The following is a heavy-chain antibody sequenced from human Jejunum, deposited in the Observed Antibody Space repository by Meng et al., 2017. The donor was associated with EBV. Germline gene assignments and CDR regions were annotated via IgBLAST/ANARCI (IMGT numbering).Heavy chain of an antibody. CDR2: ISAYNGNT. Sequence: QVQLVQSGPEVKKPXASVKVSCXASGFSFTTYGISWVRQAPGQGLEWMAWISAYNGNTNYAQKFQGRVTLTTDTSTGTAYMDLRSLRSDDTAVYYCTRDGPDYGNYINFDYWGQGTLVTVSS. D-gene: IGHD4-11*01. CDR3: TRDGPDYGNYINFDY. CDR1: GFSFTTYG. J-gene: IGHJ4*02. V-gene: IGHV1-18*01.